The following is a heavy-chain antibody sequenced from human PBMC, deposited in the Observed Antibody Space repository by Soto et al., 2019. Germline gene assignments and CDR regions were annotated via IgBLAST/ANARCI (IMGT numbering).Heavy chain of an antibody. J-gene: IGHJ5*02. V-gene: IGHV4-31*03. D-gene: IGHD5-18*01. CDR2: IYYSGST. CDR1: GGSISSGGYY. Sequence: QVQLQESGPGLVKPSQTLSLTCTVSGGSISSGGYYWSWIRQHPGKGLEWIGYIYYSGSTYYNPSLKSRVTISVDTSENQFSLKLSSVTAADTAVYYCARVFVHTAMDLYNWFDPWGQGTLVTVSS. CDR3: ARVFVHTAMDLYNWFDP.